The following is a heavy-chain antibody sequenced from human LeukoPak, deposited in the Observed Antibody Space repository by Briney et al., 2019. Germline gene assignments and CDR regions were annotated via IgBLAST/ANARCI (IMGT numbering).Heavy chain of an antibody. CDR3: ARAVRYYYDSSGYYYYGMDV. V-gene: IGHV4-59*01. CDR2: IYYSGST. Sequence: PSETLSLTCTVSGGSISSYYWSWVRQPPGKGLEWIGYIYYSGSTNYNTSLKSRVTISVDTSKNQFSLKLSSVTAADTAVYYCARAVRYYYDSSGYYYYGMDVWGQGTTVTVSS. J-gene: IGHJ6*02. D-gene: IGHD3-22*01. CDR1: GGSISSYY.